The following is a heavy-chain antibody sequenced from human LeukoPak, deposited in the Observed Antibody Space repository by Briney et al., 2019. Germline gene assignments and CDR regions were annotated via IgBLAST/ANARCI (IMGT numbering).Heavy chain of an antibody. CDR3: ARDTVDRIAVAPENY. D-gene: IGHD6-19*01. J-gene: IGHJ4*02. CDR2: INPSGGST. CDR1: GYTFTSYY. V-gene: IGHV1-46*01. Sequence: ASVKLSCKASGYTFTSYYMHWVRQAPGQGLEWMGIINPSGGSTSYAQKFQGRVTMTRDTSTSTVYMELSSLRSEDTAVYYCARDTVDRIAVAPENYWGQGTLVTVSS.